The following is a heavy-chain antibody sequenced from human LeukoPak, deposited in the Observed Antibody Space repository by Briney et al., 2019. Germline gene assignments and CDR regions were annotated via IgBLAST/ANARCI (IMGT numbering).Heavy chain of an antibody. J-gene: IGHJ4*02. CDR1: GGSFSGYY. V-gene: IGHV4-34*01. Sequence: SETLSLTCAVYGGSFSGYYWSWIRQPPGKGLEWIGEINHSGSTNYNPSLKSRVTISVDTSKNQFSLKLSSVTAADTAVYYCARVRYDFWSGSPSYFDYWGQGTLVTVSS. CDR2: INHSGST. D-gene: IGHD3-3*01. CDR3: ARVRYDFWSGSPSYFDY.